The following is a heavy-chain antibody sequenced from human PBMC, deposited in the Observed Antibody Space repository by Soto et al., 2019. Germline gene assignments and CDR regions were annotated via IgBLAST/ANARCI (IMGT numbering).Heavy chain of an antibody. CDR3: ARGKEEVEALAAAWNSPYYYGMDV. CDR1: GGTFSSYT. CDR2: IIPILGIA. J-gene: IGHJ6*02. D-gene: IGHD6-13*01. Sequence: QVQLVQSGAEVKKPGSSVKVSCKASGGTFSSYTISWVRQAPGQGLEWMGRIIPILGIANYAQKFQGRVTITEDKSTSTAYMELSSLRSEDTAVYYCARGKEEVEALAAAWNSPYYYGMDVWGQGTTVTVSS. V-gene: IGHV1-69*02.